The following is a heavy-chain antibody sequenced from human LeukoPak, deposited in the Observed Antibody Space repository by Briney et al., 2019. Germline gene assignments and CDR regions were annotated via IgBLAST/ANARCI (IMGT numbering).Heavy chain of an antibody. CDR1: GFTFSSYW. V-gene: IGHV3-7*01. CDR3: ARDGVAPGIYFDH. J-gene: IGHJ4*02. CDR2: IKQDGSEK. Sequence: GGSLRLSCAASGFTFSSYWMSWVRQAPGKGLEWVANIKQDGSEKYYVDSVKVRFTISRDNSKNTLYLQMNSLRAEDTAVYYCARDGVAPGIYFDHWGQEALVTVSS. D-gene: IGHD6-13*01.